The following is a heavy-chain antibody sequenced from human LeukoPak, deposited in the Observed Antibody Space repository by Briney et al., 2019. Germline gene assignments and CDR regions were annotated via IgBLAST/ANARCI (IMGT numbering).Heavy chain of an antibody. V-gene: IGHV3-21*01. CDR1: GFTFSSYS. CDR3: ARAMTTVTYTATGFDY. D-gene: IGHD4-17*01. CDR2: ISSSSSYI. Sequence: PGGSLRLSCAASGFTFSSYSMNWVRQAPGKGLEWVSSISSSSSYIYYADSVKGRFTISRDNAKNSLYLQMNSLRAEDTAVYYCARAMTTVTYTATGFDYWGQGTLVTVSS. J-gene: IGHJ4*02.